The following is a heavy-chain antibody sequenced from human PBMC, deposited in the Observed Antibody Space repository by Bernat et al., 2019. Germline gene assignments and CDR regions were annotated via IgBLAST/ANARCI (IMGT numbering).Heavy chain of an antibody. D-gene: IGHD4-11*01. CDR2: ISYDGSNK. CDR1: GFTFSSYA. Sequence: QVQLVESGGGVVQPGRSLRLSCAASGFTFSSYAMHWVRQAPGKGLEWVAVISYDGSNKYYADSVKGRFTISRDNSKNTLYLQMNSLRAEDTAVYYCARDVATGNHYYYYYGMDVWGQGTTVTVSS. J-gene: IGHJ6*02. CDR3: ARDVATGNHYYYYYGMDV. V-gene: IGHV3-30-3*01.